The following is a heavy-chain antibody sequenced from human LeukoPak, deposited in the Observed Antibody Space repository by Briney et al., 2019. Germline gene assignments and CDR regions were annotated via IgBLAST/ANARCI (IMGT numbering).Heavy chain of an antibody. V-gene: IGHV3-7*01. D-gene: IGHD3-10*01. Sequence: GGSLRLSCAASGFTFNHYWMTWVRQAPERGLEWVANIKQDGSEKYYVDSVKGRFTVSRDNAKNSVYLQMNSLRVEDTAVYYCARERRGGDAFDLWGQGTMVTVSS. CDR2: IKQDGSEK. CDR3: ARERRGGDAFDL. J-gene: IGHJ3*01. CDR1: GFTFNHYW.